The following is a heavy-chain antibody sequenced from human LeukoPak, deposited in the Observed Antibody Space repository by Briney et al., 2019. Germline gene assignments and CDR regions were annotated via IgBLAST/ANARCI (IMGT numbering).Heavy chain of an antibody. D-gene: IGHD6-13*01. CDR2: ISAYNGDT. V-gene: IGHV1-18*01. CDR1: GYIFTSYS. CDR3: ARDPLRSTWSTYYYTMDV. J-gene: IGHJ6*02. Sequence: ASVKVSCKASGYIFTSYSISWVRQAPGQGLEWMGWISAYNGDTNYVQKFQGRVTMTTDTSTSTAYMELKSLRSDDTAVYYCARDPLRSTWSTYYYTMDVWGQGTTVIVSS.